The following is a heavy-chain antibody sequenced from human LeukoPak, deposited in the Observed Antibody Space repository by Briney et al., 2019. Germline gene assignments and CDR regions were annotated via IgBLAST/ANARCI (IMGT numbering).Heavy chain of an antibody. CDR1: GGSISSYY. D-gene: IGHD2-15*01. CDR3: AGNVVVAAFQDNYFDY. V-gene: IGHV4-59*01. CDR2: IYYSGST. J-gene: IGHJ4*02. Sequence: PSETLSLTCTVSGGSISSYYWSWIRQPPGKGLEWIGYIYYSGSTNYNPSLKSRVTISVDTSKNQFSLKLSSVTAADTAVYYYAGNVVVAAFQDNYFDYWGQGTLVTVSS.